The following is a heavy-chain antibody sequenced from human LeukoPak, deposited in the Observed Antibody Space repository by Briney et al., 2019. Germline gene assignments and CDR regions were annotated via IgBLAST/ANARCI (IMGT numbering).Heavy chain of an antibody. D-gene: IGHD6-19*01. J-gene: IGHJ4*02. V-gene: IGHV1-8*01. CDR1: GYTFTSYD. Sequence: ASVKVSCKASGYTFTSYDINWVRQATGQGLEWMGWMNSNSGNTGYAQKFQGRVTMTRNTSISTAYMELSSLRSEDTAVYYCARGGDSSGEPSNFDYWGQGTLVTVSS. CDR3: ARGGDSSGEPSNFDY. CDR2: MNSNSGNT.